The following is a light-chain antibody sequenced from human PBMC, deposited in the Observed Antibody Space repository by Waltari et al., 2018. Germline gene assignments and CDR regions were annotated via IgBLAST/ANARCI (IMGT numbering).Light chain of an antibody. CDR1: SREVGGYNS. V-gene: IGLV2-8*01. J-gene: IGLJ1*01. CDR3: SSYADSNNL. Sequence: QSALTQPPSASGSPGQSVTISCTGTSREVGGYNSVPWSQQHPGKAPKLIIYEVSKRPSGVPDRFSGSKSGNTASLTVSGLQAEDEADYYCSSYADSNNLFGTGTQVTVL. CDR2: EVS.